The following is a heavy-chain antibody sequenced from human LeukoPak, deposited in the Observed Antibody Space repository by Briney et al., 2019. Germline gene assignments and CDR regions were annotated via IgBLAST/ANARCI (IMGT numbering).Heavy chain of an antibody. J-gene: IGHJ4*02. CDR1: GVSLNNYY. Sequence: PSETLSLTCAVFGVSLNNYYWSWIRQSAGKGLEWIGRIYSTGNTNYNPSLKSRVTMSIDTSNNQFSLNLISVTAADTAVYFCARGTWGSDFDYWGQGTLVTVS. CDR2: IYSTGNT. CDR3: ARGTWGSDFDY. V-gene: IGHV4-59*10. D-gene: IGHD7-27*01.